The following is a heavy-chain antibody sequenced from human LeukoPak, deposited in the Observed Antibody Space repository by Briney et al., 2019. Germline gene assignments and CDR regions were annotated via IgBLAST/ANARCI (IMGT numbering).Heavy chain of an antibody. CDR3: ARVADYGSGSHLFDY. Sequence: GSSVKVSCKASGGTFSSYAISWVRQAPGQGLEWMGWISAHNYNTKYAQRFQGRVTMTADTSTTTAYMELRSLRSDDTAVYYCARVADYGSGSHLFDYWGQGTLVAVSS. CDR2: ISAHNYNT. J-gene: IGHJ4*02. V-gene: IGHV1-18*01. D-gene: IGHD3-10*01. CDR1: GGTFSSYA.